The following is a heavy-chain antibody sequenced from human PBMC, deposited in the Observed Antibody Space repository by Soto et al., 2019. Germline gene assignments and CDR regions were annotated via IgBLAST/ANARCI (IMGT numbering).Heavy chain of an antibody. J-gene: IGHJ4*02. D-gene: IGHD6-19*01. CDR1: GDSVSSNSAA. CDR3: ARHGIAVAGDQAVDY. CDR2: TYYRSKWYN. Sequence: PSQTLSLTCAISGDSVSSNSAALNWIRQSPSRGLEWLGRTYYRSKWYNDYAVSVKSRITINPDTSKNQFSLKLSSVTAADTAVYYCARHGIAVAGDQAVDYWGQGTLVTVSS. V-gene: IGHV6-1*01.